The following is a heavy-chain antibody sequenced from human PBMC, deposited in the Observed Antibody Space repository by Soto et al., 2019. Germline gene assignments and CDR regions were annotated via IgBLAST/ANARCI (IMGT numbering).Heavy chain of an antibody. V-gene: IGHV3-66*01. CDR2: IQSGGTT. D-gene: IGHD2-15*01. CDR3: ARDDVLCDGGRCYGITLDF. CDR1: GFTVSSKY. J-gene: IGHJ6*04. Sequence: PGGSLRLSCAASGFTVSSKYMTWVRQAPGKGLEWVSLIQSGGTTYYADSVKGRFTISRDTSENTLHLQMDSLRVEDTAVYYCARDDVLCDGGRCYGITLDFWGKGTTVTVSS.